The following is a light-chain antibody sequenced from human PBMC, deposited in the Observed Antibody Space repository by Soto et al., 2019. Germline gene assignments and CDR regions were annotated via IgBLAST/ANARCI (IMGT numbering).Light chain of an antibody. CDR3: QQYGSTPLT. V-gene: IGKV3-20*01. J-gene: IGKJ4*01. CDR2: DAS. Sequence: EIVLKQSPDTLSLSPGERATLSCRASQSVRSNYLAWYQQKPGQAPRFLIYDASSRATGIPDRFSGSGSGIDFTLTISRLEPEDFAVYYCQQYGSTPLTFGGGTKVDIK. CDR1: QSVRSNY.